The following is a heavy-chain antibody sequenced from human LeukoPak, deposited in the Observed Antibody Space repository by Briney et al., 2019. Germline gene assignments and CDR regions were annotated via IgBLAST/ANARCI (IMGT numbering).Heavy chain of an antibody. CDR3: ARPLGYCSSTSCYEWGY. Sequence: GGSLRLSCAASGFTFRSYAMHWARQAPGKGLEWVAVISYDGSNKYYADSVKGRFTISRDNSKNTLDLQMNSLRAEDTAVYYCARPLGYCSSTSCYEWGYWGQGTLVTVSS. CDR2: ISYDGSNK. CDR1: GFTFRSYA. D-gene: IGHD2-2*01. J-gene: IGHJ4*02. V-gene: IGHV3-30-3*01.